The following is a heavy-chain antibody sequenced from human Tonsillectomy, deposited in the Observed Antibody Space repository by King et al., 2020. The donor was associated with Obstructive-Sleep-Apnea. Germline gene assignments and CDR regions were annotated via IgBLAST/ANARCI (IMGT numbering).Heavy chain of an antibody. CDR1: GDSFTTYW. CDR3: ATTSSGYDFDY. D-gene: IGHD5-12*01. Sequence: QLVQSGAEVKKSGESLKISCKDSGDSFTTYWIGWVRQMPGKGLEWMGIIYPADSDTRYSPSFQGQVTISADKSISASYLQWSSLKASDTAIYYCATTSSGYDFDYWGQGTLVTVSS. V-gene: IGHV5-51*01. J-gene: IGHJ4*02. CDR2: IYPADSDT.